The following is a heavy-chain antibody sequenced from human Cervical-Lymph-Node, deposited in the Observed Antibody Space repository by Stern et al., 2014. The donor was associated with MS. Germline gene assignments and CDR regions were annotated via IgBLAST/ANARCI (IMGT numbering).Heavy chain of an antibody. Sequence: VQLQESGPGLVKPSETLSLTCTVSGGSISSYYWSWIRQPPGKGLEWIGYIYYSGSTNYNPSLHSRVTISVDTSKNQFSLKLSSVTAADTAVYYCARDPSFGRYYNGMDVWGQGTTVTVSS. CDR3: ARDPSFGRYYNGMDV. V-gene: IGHV4-59*01. D-gene: IGHD3/OR15-3a*01. J-gene: IGHJ6*02. CDR2: IYYSGST. CDR1: GGSISSYY.